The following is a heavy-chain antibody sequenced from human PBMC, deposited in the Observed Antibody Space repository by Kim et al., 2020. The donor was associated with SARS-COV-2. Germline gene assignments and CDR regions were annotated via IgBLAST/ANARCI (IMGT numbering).Heavy chain of an antibody. CDR1: GGSIRSGNYY. CDR3: AREGVPVAGTAQFDY. D-gene: IGHD6-19*01. Sequence: SETLSLTCIVSGGSIRSGNYYWSWIRQPAGEGLEWIGHIYNSGTTNYNPSLKSRVTISVDTSKNHFSLKLGSVTAADTAVYYCAREGVPVAGTAQFDYWGQGTLVIVSS. J-gene: IGHJ4*02. CDR2: IYNSGTT. V-gene: IGHV4-61*09.